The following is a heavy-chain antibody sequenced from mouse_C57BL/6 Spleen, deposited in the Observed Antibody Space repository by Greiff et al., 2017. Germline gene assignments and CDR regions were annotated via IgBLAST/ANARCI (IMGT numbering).Heavy chain of an antibody. CDR2: INPNNGGT. CDR1: GYTFTDYY. CDR3: ARTLTGAYYYAMDY. Sequence: EVQLQQSGPELVKPGASVKISCKASGYTFTDYYMNWVKQSHGKSLEWIGDINPNNGGTSYNQKFKGKATLTVDKSSSTAYMELRSLTSEDSAVYYCARTLTGAYYYAMDYWGQGTSVTVS. V-gene: IGHV1-26*01. J-gene: IGHJ4*01. D-gene: IGHD4-1*01.